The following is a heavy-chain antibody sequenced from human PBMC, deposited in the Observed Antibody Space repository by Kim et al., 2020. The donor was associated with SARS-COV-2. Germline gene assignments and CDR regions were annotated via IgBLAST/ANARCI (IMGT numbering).Heavy chain of an antibody. J-gene: IGHJ4*02. CDR3: ARRGSSWSLFDY. V-gene: IGHV4-39*01. D-gene: IGHD6-13*01. Sequence: SETLSLTCTVSGGSISSGFYYWGWIRQPPGKGLEWIGTIFYSGSTYYNPSLKSRVTISVDTSKNQVSLKLSSVTAADTAVFYCARRGSSWSLFDYWCEGT. CDR1: GGSISSGFYY. CDR2: IFYSGST.